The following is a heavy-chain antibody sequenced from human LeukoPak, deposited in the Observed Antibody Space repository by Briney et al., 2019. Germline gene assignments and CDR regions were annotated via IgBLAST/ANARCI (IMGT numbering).Heavy chain of an antibody. Sequence: GGSLRLSCAASGFTFSSYSMNWVRQAPGKGLEWVSSITSSSSYIYYADSAKGRFTISRDNAKNSLYLQMNSLRAEDTAVYYCARDLIYYDSSGSDYWGQGTLVTVSS. CDR1: GFTFSSYS. CDR2: ITSSSSYI. J-gene: IGHJ4*02. CDR3: ARDLIYYDSSGSDY. V-gene: IGHV3-21*01. D-gene: IGHD3-22*01.